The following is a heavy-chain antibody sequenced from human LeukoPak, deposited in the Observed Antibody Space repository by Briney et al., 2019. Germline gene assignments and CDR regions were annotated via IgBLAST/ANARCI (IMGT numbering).Heavy chain of an antibody. Sequence: GESLKISCKGSGYSFTNYWIGWVRQMPGKGLEWMGIIYPGDSDTRYSPSFQGQVTISADKSISTAYLQWSSLKASDTAMYYCARAPIAVAGTFDYWGQGTLVTVSS. J-gene: IGHJ4*02. CDR3: ARAPIAVAGTFDY. V-gene: IGHV5-51*01. CDR1: GYSFTNYW. D-gene: IGHD6-19*01. CDR2: IYPGDSDT.